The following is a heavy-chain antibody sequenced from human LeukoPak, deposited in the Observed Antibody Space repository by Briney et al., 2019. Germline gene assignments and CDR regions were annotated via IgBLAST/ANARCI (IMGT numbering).Heavy chain of an antibody. CDR1: GYTFTNYA. D-gene: IGHD1-26*01. V-gene: IGHV1-8*02. Sequence: ASVKVSCKASGYTFTNYAMNWVRQAPGQGLEWMGWMNPNSGNTGYAQKFQGRVTMTRNTSISTAYMELSSLRSEDTAVYYCARGPASGSYGYDFDYWGQGTLVTVSS. J-gene: IGHJ4*02. CDR2: MNPNSGNT. CDR3: ARGPASGSYGYDFDY.